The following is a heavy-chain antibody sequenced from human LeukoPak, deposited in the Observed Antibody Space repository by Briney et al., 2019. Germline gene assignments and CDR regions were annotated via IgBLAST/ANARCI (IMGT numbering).Heavy chain of an antibody. CDR2: INSDGSTR. D-gene: IGHD5-12*01. Sequence: PGGSLRLSCAASGFTFSSYWMHWVRQAPGKGLVWVSRINSDGSTRSYADSVKGRFTISRDNVKNTLYLQMNSLRAEDTAVYYCARPPGYIGYDFGYWGQGTLVTVSS. J-gene: IGHJ4*02. CDR1: GFTFSSYW. CDR3: ARPPGYIGYDFGY. V-gene: IGHV3-74*01.